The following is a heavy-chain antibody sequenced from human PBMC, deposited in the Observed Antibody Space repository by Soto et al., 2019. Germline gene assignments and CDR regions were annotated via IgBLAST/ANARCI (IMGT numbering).Heavy chain of an antibody. CDR1: GFTFSSYA. CDR2: ISCSGGST. CDR3: AKGLYSSSGPDYYMDV. Sequence: GGSLRLSCAASGFTFSSYAMSWVRQAPGKGLEWVSAISCSGGSTYYADSVKGRFTISRDNSKNTLYLQMNSLRAEDTAVYYCAKGLYSSSGPDYYMDVWGKGTTVTVSS. D-gene: IGHD6-6*01. J-gene: IGHJ6*03. V-gene: IGHV3-23*01.